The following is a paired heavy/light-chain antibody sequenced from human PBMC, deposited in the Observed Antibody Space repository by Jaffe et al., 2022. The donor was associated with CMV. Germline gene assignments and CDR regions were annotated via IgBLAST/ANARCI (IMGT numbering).Heavy chain of an antibody. CDR2: INHSGST. CDR3: ARLFRSPATPPYYYYYYMDV. J-gene: IGHJ6*03. CDR1: GGSFSGYY. V-gene: IGHV4-34*01. Sequence: QVQLQQWGAGLLKPSETLSLTCAVYGGSFSGYYWSWIRQPPGKGLEWIGEINHSGSTNYNPSLKSRVTISVDTSKNQFSLKLSSVTAADTAVYYCARLFRSPATPPYYYYYYMDVWGKGTTVTVSS. D-gene: IGHD2-15*01.
Light chain of an antibody. CDR2: AAS. V-gene: IGKV1-17*03. Sequence: DIQMTQSPSAMSASVGDRVTITCRASQGISNYLAWFQQKPGKVPKRLIYAASSLQSGVPSRFSGSGSGTEFTLTISSLQPEDFATYYCLQHNSYPYTFGQGTKLEIK. J-gene: IGKJ2*01. CDR1: QGISNY. CDR3: LQHNSYPYT.